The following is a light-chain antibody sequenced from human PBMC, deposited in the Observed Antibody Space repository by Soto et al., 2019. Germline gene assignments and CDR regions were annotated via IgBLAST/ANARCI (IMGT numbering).Light chain of an antibody. CDR3: QKYSSVIT. J-gene: IGKJ5*01. Sequence: DIQMTQSPSSLSASVGDRVTITCRASQGISNFLAWYQQKPGKVPKLLISAASTLQSGVPSRFSGSGSGTDFTLTITSLPPDDVATYYCQKYSSVITFGKGTRLEIK. CDR2: AAS. V-gene: IGKV1-27*01. CDR1: QGISNF.